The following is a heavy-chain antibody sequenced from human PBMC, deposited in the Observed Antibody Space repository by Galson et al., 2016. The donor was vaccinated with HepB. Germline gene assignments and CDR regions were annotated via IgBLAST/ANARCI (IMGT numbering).Heavy chain of an antibody. Sequence: QVQLQESGPGLVKPSQTLSLTCTVSGGSIESDDYHWSWIRQPAGKGLEWLGRVFTSGSTNYSPSLKSRATISANTSKNQFARKRRSVTAADTAVYFCARGEYTYGYFDSWGQGTLVTVSS. D-gene: IGHD5-18*01. CDR1: GGSIESDDYH. J-gene: IGHJ4*02. V-gene: IGHV4-61*02. CDR3: ARGEYTYGYFDS. CDR2: VFTSGST.